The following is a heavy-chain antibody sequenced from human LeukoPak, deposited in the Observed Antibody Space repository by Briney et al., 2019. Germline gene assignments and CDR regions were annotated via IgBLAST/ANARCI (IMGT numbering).Heavy chain of an antibody. CDR3: ARSGRTVEMAYLFDD. V-gene: IGHV1-69*06. Sequence: SLKVSCKPSVATFTSYAVSWVRQAPGQGLEWMGGIIAVFGTANYAQKFQGRVTITADKSTSTAYRELSSLRSEDTAVYYCARSGRTVEMAYLFDDGGQATLVTVSS. J-gene: IGHJ4*02. CDR2: IIAVFGTA. D-gene: IGHD5-24*01. CDR1: VATFTSYA.